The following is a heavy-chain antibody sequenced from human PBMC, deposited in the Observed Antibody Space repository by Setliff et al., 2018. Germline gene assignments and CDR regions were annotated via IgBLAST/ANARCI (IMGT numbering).Heavy chain of an antibody. Sequence: ASVKVSCKTSGYALTDSVVSWVRQAPGQGLEWVGWISGSSGDASYAQKFQGRVIITLDTLTTTAYMELRSLRSDDTAVYYCARDSRIRFTKEEGGAYYYGMDVWGQGTTVTVSS. CDR3: ARDSRIRFTKEEGGAYYYGMDV. D-gene: IGHD2-8*01. CDR1: GYALTDSV. CDR2: ISGSSGDA. V-gene: IGHV1-18*01. J-gene: IGHJ6*02.